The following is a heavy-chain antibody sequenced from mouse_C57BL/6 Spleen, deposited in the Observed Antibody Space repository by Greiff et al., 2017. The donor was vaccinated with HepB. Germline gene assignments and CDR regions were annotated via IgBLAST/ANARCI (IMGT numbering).Heavy chain of an antibody. CDR1: GYSITSGYY. D-gene: IGHD2-3*01. J-gene: IGHJ1*03. V-gene: IGHV3-6*01. CDR3: AREEGGYSSLPYWYFDV. CDR2: ISYDGSN. Sequence: VQLKESGPGLVKPSQSLSLTCSVTGYSITSGYYWNWIRQFPGNKLEWMGYISYDGSNNYNPSLKNRISITLDTSKNQFFLKLNSVTTEDTATYYCAREEGGYSSLPYWYFDVWGTGTTVTVSS.